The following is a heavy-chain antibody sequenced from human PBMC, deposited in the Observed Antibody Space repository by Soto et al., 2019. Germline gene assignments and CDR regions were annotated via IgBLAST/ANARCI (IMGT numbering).Heavy chain of an antibody. CDR1: GLTFSNAL. V-gene: IGHV3-15*07. CDR2: IKSKTDGGTT. D-gene: IGHD6-13*01. J-gene: IGHJ4*02. Sequence: GGSMILSSASSGLTFSNALMNLVRPAPGKGLEWVGRIKSKTDGGTTDYAAPVKGRFTISRDDSKTTLYLQMNSLKSEDTAVYYCTKVGSITAAGTPFDYWGQGTLVTVSS. CDR3: TKVGSITAAGTPFDY.